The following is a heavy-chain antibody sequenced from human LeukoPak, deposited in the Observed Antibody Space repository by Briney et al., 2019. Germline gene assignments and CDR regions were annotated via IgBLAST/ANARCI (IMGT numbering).Heavy chain of an antibody. CDR2: ISSNGGST. Sequence: GGSLRLSCAASGFTFSSYAMHWVRQAPGKGLEYVSAISSNGGSTYYANSVKGRFTISRDNSKNTLYLQMGSLRAEDIAVYYCARGIGTTVVTPSGLDYYYYGMDVWGQGTTVTVSS. V-gene: IGHV3-64*01. CDR3: ARGIGTTVVTPSGLDYYYYGMDV. J-gene: IGHJ6*02. D-gene: IGHD4-23*01. CDR1: GFTFSSYA.